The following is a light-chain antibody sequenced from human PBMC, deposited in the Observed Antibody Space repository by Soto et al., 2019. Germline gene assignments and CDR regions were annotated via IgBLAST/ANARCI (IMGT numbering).Light chain of an antibody. J-gene: IGKJ5*01. CDR1: QSLTSRY. CDR2: AAS. Sequence: EIVLTQSPGTLSLSQGERATLSCRASQSLTSRYLAWYQQKPGQAPRLLIYAASNRATGIPARFSGSGSGTEFTLTISSLQSEDFAVYYCQQYNNWSFGQGTRLEIK. V-gene: IGKV3-15*01. CDR3: QQYNNWS.